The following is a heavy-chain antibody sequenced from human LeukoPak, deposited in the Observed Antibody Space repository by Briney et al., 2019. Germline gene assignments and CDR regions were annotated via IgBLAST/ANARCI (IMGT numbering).Heavy chain of an antibody. V-gene: IGHV4-39*07. CDR2: IDYSGST. CDR3: ARATVTNDAFDI. J-gene: IGHJ3*02. CDR1: SGSISSNNHF. Sequence: SETLSLTCTVSSGSISSNNHFWGWIRQPQGNGLEWIGNIDYSGSTDYNQSLKSRVSISVDTSKKQFYLKLTSVTAADTAVYYCARATVTNDAFDIWGQGTMVTVSS. D-gene: IGHD4-17*01.